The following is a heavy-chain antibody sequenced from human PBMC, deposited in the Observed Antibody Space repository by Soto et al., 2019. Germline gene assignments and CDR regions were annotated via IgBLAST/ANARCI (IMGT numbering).Heavy chain of an antibody. CDR3: ARELRLPYCSSTSCFLPGWFDP. Sequence: GGSLRLSCAASGFTVSSNYMSWVRQAPVKGLESVSVIYSGGSTDYTDSVKGRFTISRDNSKNTLYLQMNSLRAEDTAVYYCARELRLPYCSSTSCFLPGWFDPWGQGTLVTVSS. V-gene: IGHV3-66*01. J-gene: IGHJ5*02. CDR1: GFTVSSNY. CDR2: IYSGGST. D-gene: IGHD2-2*01.